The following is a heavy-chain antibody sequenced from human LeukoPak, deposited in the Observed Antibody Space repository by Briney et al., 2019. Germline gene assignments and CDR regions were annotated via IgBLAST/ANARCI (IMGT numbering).Heavy chain of an antibody. D-gene: IGHD6-19*01. J-gene: IGHJ4*02. CDR2: ISTRSNYI. V-gene: IGHV3-21*01. Sequence: EPGGSLRLSCAASGFTFSSYSMNWVRQAPGKGLEWVLSISTRSNYIYNTDSMKGRFTISRDNAKNSLYLQMNSLRAEDTAVYYCARDPSSSGWCGAGDYWGQGTLVTVSS. CDR3: ARDPSSSGWCGAGDY. CDR1: GFTFSSYS.